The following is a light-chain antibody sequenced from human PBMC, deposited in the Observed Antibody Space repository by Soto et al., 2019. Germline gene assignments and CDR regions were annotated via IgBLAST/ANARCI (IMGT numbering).Light chain of an antibody. CDR2: GAS. CDR1: QSVGSN. V-gene: IGKV3-15*01. CDR3: QQYNNWPPDRT. Sequence: EIVMTQSPATLSVSPGDRAALSCRASQSVGSNLAWYQQKPGQAPWLLIYGASTRATGIPARFSGSGSGTEFTLTISSLQSEDFAIYFCQQYNNWPPDRTFGQGTKVEIK. J-gene: IGKJ1*01.